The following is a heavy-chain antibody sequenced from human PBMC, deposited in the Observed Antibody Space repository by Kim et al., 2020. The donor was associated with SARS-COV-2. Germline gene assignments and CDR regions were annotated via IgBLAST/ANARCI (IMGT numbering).Heavy chain of an antibody. Sequence: GGSLRLSCAASGFSFGTYWLSWVRQAPERGLEWVASIKEDGSKKNYLDSVKGRVTVSRDNAKNSLYLEMNSLRAEDTAIYYCATTLGGAATAGDCWGQGPLLTVSS. J-gene: IGHJ4*02. CDR1: GFSFGTYW. V-gene: IGHV3-7*01. CDR2: IKEDGSKK. D-gene: IGHD2-15*01. CDR3: ATTLGGAATAGDC.